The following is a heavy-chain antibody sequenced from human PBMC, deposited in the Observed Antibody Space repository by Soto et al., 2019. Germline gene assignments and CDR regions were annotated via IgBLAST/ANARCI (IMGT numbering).Heavy chain of an antibody. CDR2: ISAYNGNT. Sequence: ASVKVSCKASGYTFTSYGISWVRQAPGQGLEWMGWISAYNGNTNYAQKFQGRVTMTTDTSTSTAYMELRSLRSEDTAVYYCARDRDDYGSGNYYDRIDFWGQGTLVTVSS. V-gene: IGHV1-18*01. J-gene: IGHJ4*02. CDR1: GYTFTSYG. D-gene: IGHD3-10*01. CDR3: ARDRDDYGSGNYYDRIDF.